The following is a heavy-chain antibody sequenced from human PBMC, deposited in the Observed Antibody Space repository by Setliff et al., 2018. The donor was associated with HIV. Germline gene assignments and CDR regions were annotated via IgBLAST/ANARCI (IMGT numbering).Heavy chain of an antibody. CDR3: ARGQTGVAAAAFGGGSAWSDEGFDI. Sequence: ASVKVSCKASGYTFTNYAMHWVRQAPGQRLEWMGWINVGNDNTKYSQNFQGRVTITRDTSASTAYMELNSLTSEDTAVYYCARGQTGVAAAAFGGGSAWSDEGFDIWGQGKMVTVSS. D-gene: IGHD6-13*01. CDR1: GYTFTNYA. V-gene: IGHV1-3*01. J-gene: IGHJ3*02. CDR2: INVGNDNT.